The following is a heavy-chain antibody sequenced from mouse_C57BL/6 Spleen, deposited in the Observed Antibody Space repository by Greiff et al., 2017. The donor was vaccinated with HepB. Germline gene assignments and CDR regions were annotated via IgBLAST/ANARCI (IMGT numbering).Heavy chain of an antibody. CDR1: GYTFTSYT. CDR2: INTSSGYT. CDR3: AGDVGAWFAY. Sequence: VQLQQSGAELARPGASVKMSCKASGYTFTSYTMHWVKQRPGQGLEWIGYINTSSGYTKYNQKFKDKATLTADKSSSTAYMQLSSLTSEDSAVYYCAGDVGAWFAYWGQGTLVTVSA. V-gene: IGHV1-4*01. J-gene: IGHJ3*01.